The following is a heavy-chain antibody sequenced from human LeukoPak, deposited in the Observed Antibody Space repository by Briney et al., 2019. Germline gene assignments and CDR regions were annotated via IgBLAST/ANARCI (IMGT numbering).Heavy chain of an antibody. D-gene: IGHD4-17*01. CDR1: GFTFTSAW. CDR3: TTSPVPGIDY. CDR2: IKSKTHGGTT. Sequence: GGSLRLSCAASGFTFTSAWMTWVRQAPGKGLEWVGRIKSKTHGGTTDYAAPVNGRFTISRDDSKNTVLLQMNNLKTEDTAVYYCTTSPVPGIDYWGQGTLVTVSS. V-gene: IGHV3-15*01. J-gene: IGHJ4*02.